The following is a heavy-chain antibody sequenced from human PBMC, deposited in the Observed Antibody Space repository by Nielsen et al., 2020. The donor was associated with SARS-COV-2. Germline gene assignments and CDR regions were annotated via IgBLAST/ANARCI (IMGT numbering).Heavy chain of an antibody. Sequence: GESLKISCAASGLTFSTYSMMWVRQAPGKGLEWVSHISSSGSYIYYADSVQGRFTISRDNAKHEVYLQMNSLRAEDTAVYYCATDQYCPNGICSSGVRDYWCQGTLVAVSS. V-gene: IGHV3-21*01. D-gene: IGHD2-8*01. CDR2: ISSSGSYI. CDR3: ATDQYCPNGICSSGVRDY. J-gene: IGHJ4*02. CDR1: GLTFSTYS.